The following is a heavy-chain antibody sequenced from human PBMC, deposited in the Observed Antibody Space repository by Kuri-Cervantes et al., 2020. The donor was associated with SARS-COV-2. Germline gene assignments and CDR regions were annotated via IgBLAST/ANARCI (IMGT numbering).Heavy chain of an antibody. CDR2: IWYDGTNK. D-gene: IGHD6-19*01. Sequence: GGSMRLSCAAAGFSLSSYGMHWVRQAPGKGLEWVAVIWYDGTNKYYADSVKVRFTIARDNSKNTLYLQMNSLRAEDTAVYYCAKVLKRNSGWYGYFQHWGQGTLVTVSS. CDR3: AKVLKRNSGWYGYFQH. J-gene: IGHJ1*01. V-gene: IGHV3-33*06. CDR1: GFSLSSYG.